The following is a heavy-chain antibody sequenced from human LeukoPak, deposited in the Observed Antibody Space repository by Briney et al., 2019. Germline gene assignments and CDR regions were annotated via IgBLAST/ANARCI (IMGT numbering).Heavy chain of an antibody. D-gene: IGHD2-15*01. CDR2: ISYSGST. V-gene: IGHV4-59*12. CDR1: GGSISSYY. Sequence: SETLSLTCTVSGGSISSYYWNWIRQPPGKGLEWIGSISYSGSTNYNPSLESRVTISVDTSKNQFSLKLSSVTAADTAVYYCARVEVVVVAATPGAAFDIWGQGTMVTVSS. CDR3: ARVEVVVVAATPGAAFDI. J-gene: IGHJ3*02.